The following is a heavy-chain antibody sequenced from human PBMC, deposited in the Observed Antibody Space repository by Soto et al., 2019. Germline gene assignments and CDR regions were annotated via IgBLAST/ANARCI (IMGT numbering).Heavy chain of an antibody. CDR3: ARVEAVAGLYNYHGLDV. D-gene: IGHD6-19*01. Sequence: QVQLVQSGAEVKKPGSSVKVSCKVSGGTFSNYAIDWVRLAPGHGLEWMGGIVPIFGTTYYTQKFQGRATIIEDDSTNTAYLEMSSLRSEDTAIYYCARVEAVAGLYNYHGLDVWGKGTAVTVSS. CDR2: IVPIFGTT. V-gene: IGHV1-69*12. J-gene: IGHJ6*04. CDR1: GGTFSNYA.